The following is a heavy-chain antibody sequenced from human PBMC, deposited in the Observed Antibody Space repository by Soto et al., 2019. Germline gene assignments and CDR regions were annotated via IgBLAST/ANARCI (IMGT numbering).Heavy chain of an antibody. V-gene: IGHV4-31*03. CDR1: GGSISSGGHY. J-gene: IGHJ5*02. CDR3: ATRITVFGLLIPPFDP. CDR2: IYYSGSS. D-gene: IGHD3-3*01. Sequence: PSETLSLTCTVSGGSISSGGHYWSWIRQHPGKGLECIGYIYYSGSSYYNPSLKSRVTISVDTSKNQFSLKLRTVTAADTAIYYCATRITVFGLLIPPFDPWGQGTQVTVSS.